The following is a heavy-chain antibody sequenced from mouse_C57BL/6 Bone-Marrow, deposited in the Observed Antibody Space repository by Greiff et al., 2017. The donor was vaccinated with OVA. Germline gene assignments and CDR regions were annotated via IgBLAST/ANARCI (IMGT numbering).Heavy chain of an antibody. CDR2: IYPGDGDT. J-gene: IGHJ2*01. V-gene: IGHV1-82*01. D-gene: IGHD4-1*01. CDR3: ARGAAWDGY. Sequence: QVQLQQSGPELVKPGASVKISCKASGYAFSSSWMNWVKQRPGKGLEWIGRIYPGDGDTNYNGKFKGKATLTADKSSSTAYMQLSSLTSEDSAVYCCARGAAWDGYWGQGTTLTVSS. CDR1: GYAFSSSW.